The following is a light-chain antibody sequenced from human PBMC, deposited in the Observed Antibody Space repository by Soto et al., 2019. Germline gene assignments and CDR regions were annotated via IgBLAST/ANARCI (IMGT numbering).Light chain of an antibody. J-gene: IGKJ1*01. CDR3: QQYYSAPWT. CDR1: QSVLYSSNNKNF. V-gene: IGKV4-1*01. Sequence: DIVMTQSPDSLAVSLGERATINCKSSQSVLYSSNNKNFLAWYQQKPGQPPKLLIYWASTRDSGVPDRFSGSGSGTDFTLTISSLRAEDVAVYYCQQYYSAPWTFGQGTKVEVK. CDR2: WAS.